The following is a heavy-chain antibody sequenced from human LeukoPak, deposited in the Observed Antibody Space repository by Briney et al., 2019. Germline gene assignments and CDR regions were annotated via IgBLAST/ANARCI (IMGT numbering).Heavy chain of an antibody. V-gene: IGHV3-30*02. CDR3: AKSGYSSSWSNAAVYNWFDP. CDR1: GFTFSRFG. D-gene: IGHD6-13*01. J-gene: IGHJ5*02. CDR2: ILYDGTKK. Sequence: PGGSLRLSCAASGFTFSRFGMHWVRQAPGQGLEWVAFILYDGTKKYYADSVKGRFTISRDNSKNTLYLQMNSLRAEDTAVYYCAKSGYSSSWSNAAVYNWFDPWGQGTLVTVSS.